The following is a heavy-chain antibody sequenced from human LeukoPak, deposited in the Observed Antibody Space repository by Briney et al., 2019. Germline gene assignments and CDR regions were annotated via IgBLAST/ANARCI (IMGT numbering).Heavy chain of an antibody. Sequence: ASVKVSCKASGYTFHNYAMHWVRQAPGQRLEWMGWISAGNGNTKYSQKFQGRVSITRDTSASTAYMELSSLRSEDTAVYYCARDYQHDYWGQGTLVTVSS. J-gene: IGHJ4*02. CDR3: ARDYQHDY. CDR1: GYTFHNYA. CDR2: ISAGNGNT. V-gene: IGHV1-3*01.